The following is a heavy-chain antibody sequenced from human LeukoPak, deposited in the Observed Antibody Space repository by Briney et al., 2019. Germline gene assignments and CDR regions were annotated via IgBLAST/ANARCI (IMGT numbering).Heavy chain of an antibody. CDR3: ASTRGSECISH. Sequence: GGSLRLSCAASGFTFSGSALHWLRQTSGRGLEWVGRIRAEANNYATVYAASVKDRFTISRDDSKNTAYLQMNSLKTEDTAIYYCASTRGSECISHWGRGILVTVSS. CDR1: GFTFSGSA. D-gene: IGHD2-15*01. V-gene: IGHV3-73*01. CDR2: IRAEANNYAT. J-gene: IGHJ4*02.